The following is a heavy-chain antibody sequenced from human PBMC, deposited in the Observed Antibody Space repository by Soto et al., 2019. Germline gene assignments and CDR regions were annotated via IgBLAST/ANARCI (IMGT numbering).Heavy chain of an antibody. V-gene: IGHV4-31*03. CDR3: ARDHSGNDYYYYGMDV. CDR2: IYHSGTT. CDR1: GGSISTDGYY. D-gene: IGHD3-10*01. J-gene: IGHJ6*02. Sequence: PSETLSLTCSVSGGSISTDGYYWSWIRQLPGKGLEWIGYIYHSGTTYHNPSLKGRLSMSVDTSKNQFSLNLNSVTAADTAVYYCARDHSGNDYYYYGMDVWGQGTTVTVSS.